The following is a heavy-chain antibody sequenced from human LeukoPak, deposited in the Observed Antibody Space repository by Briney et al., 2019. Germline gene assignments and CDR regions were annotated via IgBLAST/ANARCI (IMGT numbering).Heavy chain of an antibody. CDR2: IIPIFGIA. CDR3: ARLYCSSTSCFDY. D-gene: IGHD2-2*01. Sequence: SVKVSCKASGGTFSSYAISWVRQAPGQGLEWMGRIIPIFGIANYAQKFQGRVTITADRSTSTAYMELSSLRSEDTAVYYCARLYCSSTSCFDYWGQGTLVTVSS. CDR1: GGTFSSYA. V-gene: IGHV1-69*04. J-gene: IGHJ4*02.